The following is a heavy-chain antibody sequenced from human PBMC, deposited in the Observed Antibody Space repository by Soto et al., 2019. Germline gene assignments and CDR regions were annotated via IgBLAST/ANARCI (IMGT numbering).Heavy chain of an antibody. CDR1: SASLSSSTYY. V-gene: IGHV4-39*01. CDR2: IYYSGNT. J-gene: IGHJ4*02. CDR3: ARLVYDSSGYRPG. D-gene: IGHD3-22*01. Sequence: SETLSLTCSVSSASLSSSTYYWSWIRQPPGRGPEWIGSIYYSGNTYYNPSLKSRVTISVDTSKNQFSLKLSSVTAADTAVYYCARLVYDSSGYRPGWGQGTLVTVSS.